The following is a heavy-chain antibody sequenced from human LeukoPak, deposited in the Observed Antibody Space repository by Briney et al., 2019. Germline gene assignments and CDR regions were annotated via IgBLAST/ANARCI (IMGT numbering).Heavy chain of an antibody. J-gene: IGHJ3*02. D-gene: IGHD3-22*01. CDR1: GGSISSSSYY. CDR2: IYYSGST. V-gene: IGHV4-39*07. Sequence: SETLSLTCTVSGGSISSSSYYWGWIRQPPGKGLEWIGSIYYSGSTYYNPSLKSRVTISVDTSKNQFSLKLSSVTAADTAVYYCARDQAYYYDSSGYSFGDAFDIWGQGTMVTVSP. CDR3: ARDQAYYYDSSGYSFGDAFDI.